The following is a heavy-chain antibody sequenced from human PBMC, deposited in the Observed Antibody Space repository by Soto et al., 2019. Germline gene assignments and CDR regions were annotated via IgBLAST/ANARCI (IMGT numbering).Heavy chain of an antibody. CDR1: GYTFTSYE. Sequence: ASVKVSCKASGYTFTSYEINWVRQATGQGLEWMGWMNPNSGNTGYAQKFQGRVTMTRNTSISTAYMELSSLRSEDAAVYYCARGQIYYDFWSGYYTGDAFDIWGQGTMVTVSS. V-gene: IGHV1-8*01. CDR2: MNPNSGNT. J-gene: IGHJ3*02. CDR3: ARGQIYYDFWSGYYTGDAFDI. D-gene: IGHD3-3*01.